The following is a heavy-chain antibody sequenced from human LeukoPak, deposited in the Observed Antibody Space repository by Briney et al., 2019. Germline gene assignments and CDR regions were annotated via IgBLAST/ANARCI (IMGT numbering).Heavy chain of an antibody. CDR2: IWYDGSNK. J-gene: IGHJ4*02. CDR1: GFTFSSFG. D-gene: IGHD1-26*01. V-gene: IGHV3-33*01. Sequence: PGRSLRLSCAPSGFTFSSFGMHWVRQAPGKGLEWVAVIWYDGSNKFYADSVKGRFTISRENSKNPVYVQMNRLRAEDTAVYYCARETTTLDYGGQGTLVTVSS. CDR3: ARETTTLDY.